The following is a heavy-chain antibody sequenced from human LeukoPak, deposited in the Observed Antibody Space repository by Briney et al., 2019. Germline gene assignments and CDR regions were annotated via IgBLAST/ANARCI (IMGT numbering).Heavy chain of an antibody. V-gene: IGHV1-69*05. J-gene: IGHJ3*02. D-gene: IGHD3-22*01. CDR3: ARGGRENYYDSSGSPENAFDI. CDR2: IIPIFGTA. Sequence: TVKVSCKASGGTFSSYAISWVRQAPGQGLEWMGGIIPIFGTANYAQKFQGRVTITTDESTSTAYMELSSLRSEDTAVYYCARGGRENYYDSSGSPENAFDIWGQGTMVTVSS. CDR1: GGTFSSYA.